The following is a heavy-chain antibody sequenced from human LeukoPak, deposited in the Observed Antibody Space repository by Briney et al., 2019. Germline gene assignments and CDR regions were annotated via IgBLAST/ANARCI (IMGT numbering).Heavy chain of an antibody. V-gene: IGHV3-11*03. Sequence: TGGSLRLSCVASGFTFSDYHMSWIRQAPGKGLEWVSYISSSSSYTNYPDSVKGRFTISRDSAKNSLYLQMNSLRAEDTAVYYCARSTLYDILTEYYFDYWGQGTLVTVSS. J-gene: IGHJ4*02. D-gene: IGHD3-9*01. CDR1: GFTFSDYH. CDR3: ARSTLYDILTEYYFDY. CDR2: ISSSSSYT.